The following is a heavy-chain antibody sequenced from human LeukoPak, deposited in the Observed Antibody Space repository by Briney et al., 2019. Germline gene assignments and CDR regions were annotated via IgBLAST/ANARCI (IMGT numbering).Heavy chain of an antibody. V-gene: IGHV5-10-1*01. CDR1: GYSFTSYW. CDR2: IDPSDSYT. Sequence: GESLKISCQGSGYSFTSYWISWVRQMPGKGLEWMGRIDPSDSYTNYSPSFQGHVTISADKSISTAYLQWSSLKASGTAMYYCARHGLNWFDPWGQGTLVTVSS. J-gene: IGHJ5*02. CDR3: ARHGLNWFDP.